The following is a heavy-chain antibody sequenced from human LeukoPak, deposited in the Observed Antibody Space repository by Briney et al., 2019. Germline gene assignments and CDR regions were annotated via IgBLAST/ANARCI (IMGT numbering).Heavy chain of an antibody. CDR1: GYTFTSYL. V-gene: IGHV1-18*01. D-gene: IGHD3-3*01. Sequence: ASVKVSCKASGYTFTSYLITWVRQAPGQGLEWMGWISAYNGDTKYAQKFQGRVTMTTDTSTSTAYMELRSLRSDDTAVYYCARAFDFWSGYLTWGQGTLVTVSS. J-gene: IGHJ5*02. CDR3: ARAFDFWSGYLT. CDR2: ISAYNGDT.